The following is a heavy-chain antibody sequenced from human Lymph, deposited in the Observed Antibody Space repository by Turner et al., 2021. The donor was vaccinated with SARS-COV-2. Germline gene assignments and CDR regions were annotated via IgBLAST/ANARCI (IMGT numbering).Heavy chain of an antibody. CDR1: GFTFSSYG. V-gene: IGHV3-33*01. D-gene: IGHD1-26*01. CDR2: IWYDGTNK. Sequence: VKLVDSGGGVVKPGSPLNLPSAWSGFTFSSYGMHWVRQAPGKGLEWVAVIWYDGTNKYYADSVKGRFTISRDNSKNTLYLQMNSLRAEDTAVYYCAREDVVGATTGLDYWGQGTLVTVSS. CDR3: AREDVVGATTGLDY. J-gene: IGHJ4*02.